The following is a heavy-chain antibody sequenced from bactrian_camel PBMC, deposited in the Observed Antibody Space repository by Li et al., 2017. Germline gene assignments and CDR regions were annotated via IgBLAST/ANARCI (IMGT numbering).Heavy chain of an antibody. J-gene: IGHJ4*01. CDR1: GFTLHDAE. V-gene: IGHV3S53*01. D-gene: IGHD5*01. CDR3: SQSPNYGLAC. Sequence: HVQLVESGGGSVQTGETLRLSCTYSGFTLHDAEVGWYRQVPGHLCELLATIDSAGATWYEDSVKGRFTIEPGDAQNTLHLRMDSLKPDDTSVYYCSQSPNYGLACRGQGTQVTV. CDR2: IDSAGAT.